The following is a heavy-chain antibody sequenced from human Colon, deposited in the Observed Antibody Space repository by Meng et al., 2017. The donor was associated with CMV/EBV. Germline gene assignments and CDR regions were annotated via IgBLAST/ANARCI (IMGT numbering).Heavy chain of an antibody. V-gene: IGHV3-21*01. J-gene: IGHJ4*02. CDR3: ARGGSSPGPFYFDS. CDR2: LSGNSYYI. D-gene: IGHD3-16*01. Sequence: GESLKISCAASGFSFSSYSMNWVRQAPGMGLEWVSSLSGNSYYIYYADSVKGRFTISRDNARNSLYLQVDSLRDEDTGVYYCARGGSSPGPFYFDSWGQGTLVTVSS. CDR1: GFSFSSYS.